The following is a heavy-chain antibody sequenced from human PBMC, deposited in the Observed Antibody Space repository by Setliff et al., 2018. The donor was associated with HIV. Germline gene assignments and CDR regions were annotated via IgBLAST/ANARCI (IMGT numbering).Heavy chain of an antibody. CDR1: GYSFTDYY. V-gene: IGHV1-2*04. D-gene: IGHD3-22*01. CDR3: ARGRRITMIVVARWDAFDI. J-gene: IGHJ3*02. Sequence: ASVKVSCKASGYSFTDYYIHWVRQAPGQGLEWMGWINPKSDGTNYAQKFQGWITITRDTSASTAYMELSSLRSEDTAVYYCARGRRITMIVVARWDAFDIWGQGTMVTVS. CDR2: INPKSDGT.